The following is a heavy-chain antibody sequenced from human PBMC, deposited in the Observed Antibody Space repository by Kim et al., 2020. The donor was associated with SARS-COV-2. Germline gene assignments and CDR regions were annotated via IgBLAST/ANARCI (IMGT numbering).Heavy chain of an antibody. CDR2: ISSSSSTI. V-gene: IGHV3-48*02. CDR1: GFTFSSYS. CDR3: ARDLWGGATQYYFDY. D-gene: IGHD1-26*01. J-gene: IGHJ4*02. Sequence: GGSLRLSCAASGFTFSSYSMNWVRQAPGKGLEWVSYISSSSSTIYYADSVKGRFTISRDNAKNSLYLQMNSLRDEDTAVYYCARDLWGGATQYYFDYWGQGTLVTVSS.